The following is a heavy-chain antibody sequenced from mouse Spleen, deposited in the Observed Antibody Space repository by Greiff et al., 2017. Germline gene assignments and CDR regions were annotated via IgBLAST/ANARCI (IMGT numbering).Heavy chain of an antibody. CDR2: INPSSGYT. CDR1: GYTFTSYW. V-gene: IGHV1-7*01. D-gene: IGHD2-3*01. Sequence: QVQLQQSGAELAKPGASVKLSCKASGYTFTSYWMHWVKQRPGQGLEWIGYINPSSGYTKYNQKFKDKATLTADKSSSTAYMQLSSLTSEDSAVYYCARDGWLLPYAMDYWGQGTSVTVSS. J-gene: IGHJ4*01. CDR3: ARDGWLLPYAMDY.